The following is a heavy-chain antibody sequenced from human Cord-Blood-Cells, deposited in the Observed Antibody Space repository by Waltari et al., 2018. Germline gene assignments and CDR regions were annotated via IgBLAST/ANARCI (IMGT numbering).Heavy chain of an antibody. CDR2: IYTSGST. V-gene: IGHV4-61*09. CDR3: ARESPYGSGSYYFDY. D-gene: IGHD3-10*01. CDR1: GGSISSGSYY. Sequence: QVQLQESGPGLVTPSQTLSLTCTVSGGSISSGSYYWIWIRQPAGKGLEWIGYIYTSGSTNYNPSLKSRVTISVDTSKNQFSLKLSSVTAADTAVYYCARESPYGSGSYYFDYWGQGTLVTVSS. J-gene: IGHJ4*02.